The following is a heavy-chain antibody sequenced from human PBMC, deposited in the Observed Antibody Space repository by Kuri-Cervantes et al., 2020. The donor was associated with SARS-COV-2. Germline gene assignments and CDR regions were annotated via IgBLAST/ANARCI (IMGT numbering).Heavy chain of an antibody. CDR3: ASFGSGWYDDAFDI. J-gene: IGHJ3*02. CDR1: GFTFSNYW. V-gene: IGHV3-74*01. CDR2: TNTDGSST. D-gene: IGHD6-19*01. Sequence: ETLSLTCAASGFTFSNYWMHWVRQAPGKGLVWVSRTNTDGSSTSYADSVKGRFTISRDNAKNTLYLQMNSLRAEDTAVYYCASFGSGWYDDAFDIWGQGTMVTVSS.